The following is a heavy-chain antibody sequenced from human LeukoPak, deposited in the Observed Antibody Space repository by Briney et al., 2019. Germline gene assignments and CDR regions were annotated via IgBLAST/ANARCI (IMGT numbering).Heavy chain of an antibody. Sequence: SETLSLTCTVSGYSISSGYYWGWIRQPPGKGLEWIGSIYHSGSTYYNPSLKSRVTISVDTSKNQFSLKLSSVTAADTAVYYCVRERYYYDSSGYTYPYYFDYWGQGTLVTVSS. D-gene: IGHD3-22*01. CDR1: GYSISSGYY. CDR2: IYHSGST. V-gene: IGHV4-38-2*02. CDR3: VRERYYYDSSGYTYPYYFDY. J-gene: IGHJ4*02.